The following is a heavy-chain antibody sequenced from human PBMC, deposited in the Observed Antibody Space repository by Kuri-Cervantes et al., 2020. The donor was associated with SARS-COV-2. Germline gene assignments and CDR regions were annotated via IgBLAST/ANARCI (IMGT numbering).Heavy chain of an antibody. CDR3: ARVNYDILTGAYYYYYMDV. D-gene: IGHD3-9*01. CDR1: GFTFTSYA. Sequence: LSLTCAASGFTFTSYAMTWVRQAPGKGLEWVSGISWNSGSIGYADSVKGRFTISRDNAKNSLCLQMNSLRAEDTAVYYCARVNYDILTGAYYYYYMDVWGKGTTVTVSS. J-gene: IGHJ6*03. V-gene: IGHV3-9*01. CDR2: ISWNSGSI.